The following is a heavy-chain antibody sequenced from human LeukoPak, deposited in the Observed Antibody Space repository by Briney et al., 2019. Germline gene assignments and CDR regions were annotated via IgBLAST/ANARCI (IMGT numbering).Heavy chain of an antibody. CDR2: INPNSGGT. Sequence: ASVKVSCKASGYTFTSYYMHWVRQAPGQGLEWMGRINPNSGGTNYAQKLQGRVTMTTDTSTSTAYMELRSLRSDDTAVYYCAREYSSSSLRFDYWGQGTLVTVSS. CDR3: AREYSSSSLRFDY. J-gene: IGHJ4*02. CDR1: GYTFTSYY. V-gene: IGHV1-2*06. D-gene: IGHD6-6*01.